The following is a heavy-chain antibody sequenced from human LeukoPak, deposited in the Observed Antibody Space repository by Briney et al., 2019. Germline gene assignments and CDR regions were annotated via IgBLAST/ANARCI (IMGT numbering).Heavy chain of an antibody. Sequence: GGSLRLSCAASGFTFSNYWMSWVRQAPGKGLEWVANIKEDGSVKHYVESVKGRFTISRDSAKNSLYLQMNSLRAEDTAVYYCARNERWGQGTLVTVSS. J-gene: IGHJ4*02. CDR2: IKEDGSVK. CDR1: GFTFSNYW. V-gene: IGHV3-7*01. CDR3: ARNER.